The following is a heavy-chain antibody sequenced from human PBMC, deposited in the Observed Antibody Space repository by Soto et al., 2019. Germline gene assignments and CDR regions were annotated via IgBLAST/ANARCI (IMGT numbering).Heavy chain of an antibody. D-gene: IGHD3-22*01. CDR2: VYYGGST. CDR1: GGSISSSSYY. CDR3: AGGDYYHSSGYYFYYYTMDV. V-gene: IGHV4-39*01. Sequence: QLHLQESGPGLVKPSETLSLTCTVSGGSISSSSYYWGWIRQPPGKGLEWIGNVYYGGSTYYNTSLRSRVTIYVETSKSQFSLKLSSVTAADTAVYYCAGGDYYHSSGYYFYYYTMDVWGQGTTVTVSS. J-gene: IGHJ6*02.